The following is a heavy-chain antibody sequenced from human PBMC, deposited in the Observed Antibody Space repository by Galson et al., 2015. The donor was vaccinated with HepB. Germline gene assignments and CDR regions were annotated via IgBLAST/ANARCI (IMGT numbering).Heavy chain of an antibody. CDR2: ISGSGSRT. J-gene: IGHJ4*02. D-gene: IGHD5-18*01. V-gene: IGHV3-23*01. CDR3: AKESGYNSG. Sequence: LRLSCSASGFTFSSYAMSWVRQAPGKGLEWVSTISGSGSRTYYADSVKGRFTISRDNSKNTLYLQMNSLRAEDTAVYYCAKESGYNSGWGQGTLVTVSS. CDR1: GFTFSSYA.